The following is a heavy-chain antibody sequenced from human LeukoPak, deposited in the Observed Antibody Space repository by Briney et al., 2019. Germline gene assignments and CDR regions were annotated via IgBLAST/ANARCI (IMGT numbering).Heavy chain of an antibody. V-gene: IGHV3-30*04. CDR2: ISYDGSNK. CDR1: GFTFSSYA. CDR3: AREAVAVHYFDY. J-gene: IGHJ4*02. D-gene: IGHD6-19*01. Sequence: YPRRSLRLSCAASGFTFSSYAMHWVRQAPGKGLEWVAVISYDGSNKYYADSVKGRFTISGDNSKNTLYLQMNSLRAEDTAVYYCAREAVAVHYFDYWGQGTLVTVSS.